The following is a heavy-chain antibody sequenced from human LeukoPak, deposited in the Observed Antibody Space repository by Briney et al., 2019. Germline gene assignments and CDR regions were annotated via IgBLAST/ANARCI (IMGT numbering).Heavy chain of an antibody. Sequence: SETLSLTCTVSGGSISSYYWSWIRQPPGKGLEWIGYIYYSGSTNYNPSLKSRVTISVDTSKNQFSLKLSSVTAADTAVYYCARGYDFWSGSEYYFDYWGQGTLVTVSS. CDR2: IYYSGST. CDR1: GGSISSYY. J-gene: IGHJ4*02. CDR3: ARGYDFWSGSEYYFDY. V-gene: IGHV4-59*01. D-gene: IGHD3-3*01.